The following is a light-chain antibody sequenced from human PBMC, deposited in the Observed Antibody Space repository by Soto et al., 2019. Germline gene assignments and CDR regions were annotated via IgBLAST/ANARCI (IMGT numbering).Light chain of an antibody. CDR1: SSDVGGYNY. V-gene: IGLV2-8*01. CDR2: EVS. Sequence: HCVLTQPVSATGVAGHCVTISCNGTSSDVGGYNYVSWYQQHPGKAPKLMIYEVSKRPSGVPDRFSGSKSGNTASLTVSGLQAEDEADYYCSSYAGSNYRGVFGTGTEVTVL. CDR3: SSYAGSNYRGV. J-gene: IGLJ1*01.